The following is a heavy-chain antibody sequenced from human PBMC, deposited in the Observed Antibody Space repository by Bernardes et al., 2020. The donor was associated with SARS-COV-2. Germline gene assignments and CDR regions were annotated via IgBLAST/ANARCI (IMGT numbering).Heavy chain of an antibody. CDR3: AKMGLAPGSTIGGEWLRFDY. J-gene: IGHJ4*02. Sequence: GGSLRLSCAASGFTLISTTMSWVRQAPGRGLEWVSSITGSGHNTYSADSVKGRFTISRDISKNTLYLQMGSLRPEDTAVYYCAKMGLAPGSTIGGEWLRFDYWGQGAQVTVSS. D-gene: IGHD3-3*01. CDR2: ITGSGHNT. V-gene: IGHV3-23*01. CDR1: GFTLISTT.